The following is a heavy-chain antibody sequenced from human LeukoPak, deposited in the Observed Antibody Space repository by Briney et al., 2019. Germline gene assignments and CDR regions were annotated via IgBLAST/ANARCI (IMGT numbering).Heavy chain of an antibody. CDR3: GTAVVGRQPSD. V-gene: IGHV1-69-2*01. Sequence: ASVKLSCKGSGYIFTDYYIHWAQLAPGKGLEWMGRVDPADGETIHSEKFQGRLTITADTSIDTSFMELRSLTSDDTAVYFCGTAVVGRQPSDWGQGSLVTVSS. D-gene: IGHD6-6*01. CDR2: VDPADGET. J-gene: IGHJ1*01. CDR1: GYIFTDYY.